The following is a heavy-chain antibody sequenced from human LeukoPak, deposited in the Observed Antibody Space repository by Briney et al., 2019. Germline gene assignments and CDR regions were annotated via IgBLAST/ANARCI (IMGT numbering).Heavy chain of an antibody. CDR3: ARELDGDNWFDP. D-gene: IGHD1-1*01. J-gene: IGHJ5*02. Sequence: SETLSLTCTVSGGSINSYYWSWIRQPPGKGLEWIGYIYYSGSTNYNPSLKSRITISVDTSKNQFSLRLSSVTAADTAVYYCARELDGDNWFDPWGQGTLVTVSS. CDR2: IYYSGST. V-gene: IGHV4-59*01. CDR1: GGSINSYY.